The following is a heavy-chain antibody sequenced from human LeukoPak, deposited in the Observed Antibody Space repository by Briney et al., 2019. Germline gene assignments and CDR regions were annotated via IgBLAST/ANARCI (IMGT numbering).Heavy chain of an antibody. CDR2: IWYDGSNK. D-gene: IGHD4-17*01. CDR3: ARDMGPTGNAFDI. CDR1: GFTFSSYG. V-gene: IGHV3-33*01. J-gene: IGHJ3*02. Sequence: GASLRLSCAASGFTFSSYGMHWVRQAPGKGLEWVAVIWYDGSNKYYADSVKGRFTISRDNSKNTLYLQMNSLRAEDTAVYYCARDMGPTGNAFDIWGQGTMVTVSS.